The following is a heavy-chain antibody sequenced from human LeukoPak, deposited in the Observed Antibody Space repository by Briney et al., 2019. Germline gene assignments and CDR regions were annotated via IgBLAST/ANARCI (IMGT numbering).Heavy chain of an antibody. CDR1: GGSIRSYY. CDR3: ARDGGNSGYHYWYYFDS. D-gene: IGHD3-22*01. Sequence: LETLSLTCTVSGGSIRSYYWNWIRQPAGKGLEWIGRIYSSGSTNYNPSLKSRVTMSVDTSKNQFSLKLSSVTAADAAVYYCARDGGNSGYHYWYYFDSWGQGTLVTVSS. J-gene: IGHJ4*02. CDR2: IYSSGST. V-gene: IGHV4-4*07.